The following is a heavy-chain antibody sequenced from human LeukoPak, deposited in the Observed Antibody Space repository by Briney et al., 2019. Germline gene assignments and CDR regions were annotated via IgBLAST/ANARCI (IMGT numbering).Heavy chain of an antibody. CDR3: ARAPAGTYYPYYYYMDV. J-gene: IGHJ6*03. CDR2: IIPISGTA. Sequence: SVKVSCKASGGTFSSHAIAWVRQAPGQGPEWMGGIIPISGTANYAQKFQGRLTMTRNTSISTAYMELSSLRSEDTAVYYCARAPAGTYYPYYYYMDVWGKGTTVTVSS. D-gene: IGHD1-26*01. CDR1: GGTFSSHA. V-gene: IGHV1-69*05.